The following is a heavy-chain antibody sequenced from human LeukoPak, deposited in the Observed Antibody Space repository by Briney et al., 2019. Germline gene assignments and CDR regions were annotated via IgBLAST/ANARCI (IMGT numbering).Heavy chain of an antibody. D-gene: IGHD4-17*01. CDR2: ISYDGNNN. V-gene: IGHV3-30*18. CDR3: AKRGMTTVPLYYFDY. CDR1: GFTFSNYG. Sequence: SLRLSCTASGFTFSNYGMHWVRQAPGKGLEWMATISYDGNNNYYTYSVKGRFTISRDNSKNTLYLQMNSLRAEDTAVYYCAKRGMTTVPLYYFDYWGQGTLVTVSS. J-gene: IGHJ4*02.